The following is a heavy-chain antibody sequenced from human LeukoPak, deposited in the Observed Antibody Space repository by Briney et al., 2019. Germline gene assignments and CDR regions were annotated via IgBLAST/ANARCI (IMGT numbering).Heavy chain of an antibody. CDR2: INHSGST. Sequence: SETLSLTCAVYGGSFSGYYWSWIRQTPGKGLEWIGEINHSGSTNYNPSLKSRVTISVDTSKNQFSLKLSSVTAADTAVYYCARERVLPYYYDSSGYYLAGYFDYWGQGTLVTVSS. D-gene: IGHD3-22*01. CDR3: ARERVLPYYYDSSGYYLAGYFDY. J-gene: IGHJ4*02. CDR1: GGSFSGYY. V-gene: IGHV4-34*01.